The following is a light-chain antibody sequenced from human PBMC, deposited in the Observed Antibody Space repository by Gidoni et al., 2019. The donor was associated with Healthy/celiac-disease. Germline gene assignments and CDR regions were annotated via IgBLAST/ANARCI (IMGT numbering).Light chain of an antibody. Sequence: IVMTQSPASLAVSLGERATINCKSSQSVLYSSNNKNYLAWYQQKPGQPPKLLIYWASTRESGVPDRFSGSGSGTDFTLTISSLQAEDVAVYYCQQYYSTPLTFXGXTKVEIK. CDR3: QQYYSTPLT. V-gene: IGKV4-1*01. J-gene: IGKJ4*01. CDR2: WAS. CDR1: QSVLYSSNNKNY.